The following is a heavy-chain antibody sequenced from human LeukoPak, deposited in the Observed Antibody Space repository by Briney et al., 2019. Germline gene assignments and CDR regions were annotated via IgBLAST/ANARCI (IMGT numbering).Heavy chain of an antibody. Sequence: GRSLRLSCAASGFTFDDYAMHWVRQAPGKDLEWVSGISWNSGSIGYADSVKGRFTISRDNAKNSLYLQMNSLRAEDTALYYCAKDIYYDSSGPFDYWGQGTLVTVSS. V-gene: IGHV3-9*01. CDR3: AKDIYYDSSGPFDY. J-gene: IGHJ4*02. D-gene: IGHD3-22*01. CDR2: ISWNSGSI. CDR1: GFTFDDYA.